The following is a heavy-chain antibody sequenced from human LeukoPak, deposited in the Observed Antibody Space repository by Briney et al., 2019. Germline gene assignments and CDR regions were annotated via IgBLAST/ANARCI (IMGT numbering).Heavy chain of an antibody. CDR2: TYPGDSDT. CDR1: GYSFTSYW. V-gene: IGHV5-51*01. CDR3: AGLRRQLWLRAPRNWFDP. Sequence: GESLKISCKGSGYSFTSYWIGWVRQMPGKGLEWMGITYPGDSDTRYSPSFQGQVTISADKSISTAYLQWSSLKASDTAMYYCAGLRRQLWLRAPRNWFDPWGQGTLVTVSS. J-gene: IGHJ5*02. D-gene: IGHD5-18*01.